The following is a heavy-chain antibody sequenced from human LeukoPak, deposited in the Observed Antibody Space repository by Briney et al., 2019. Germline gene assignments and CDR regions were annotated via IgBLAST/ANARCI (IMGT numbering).Heavy chain of an antibody. V-gene: IGHV3-66*01. Sequence: GGSLRLSCAASGFTFDDYVMHWVRQAPGKGLEWVSVIYSDENTHYADSVKGRFTISRDISKNTVYLQMDSLTVEDTAVYYRARDQVGYTYGTSWGQGTLVTISS. CDR2: IYSDENT. CDR1: GFTFDDYV. J-gene: IGHJ5*02. D-gene: IGHD5-18*01. CDR3: ARDQVGYTYGTS.